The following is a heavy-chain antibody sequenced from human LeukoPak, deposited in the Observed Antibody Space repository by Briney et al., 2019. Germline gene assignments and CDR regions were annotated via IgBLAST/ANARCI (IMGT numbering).Heavy chain of an antibody. CDR3: ARDLSSGGWTLEFDY. D-gene: IGHD1-1*01. CDR2: ISAHSGNT. V-gene: IGHV1-18*01. J-gene: IGHJ4*02. CDR1: GYTFSTYG. Sequence: ASVKVSCKTSGYTFSTYGITWVRQAPGQGFQWMGWISAHSGNTNYAENFQGRISLTTDTSATTAYMELRSLTSDVTAVYYCARDLSSGGWTLEFDYWGQGSLVTVAS.